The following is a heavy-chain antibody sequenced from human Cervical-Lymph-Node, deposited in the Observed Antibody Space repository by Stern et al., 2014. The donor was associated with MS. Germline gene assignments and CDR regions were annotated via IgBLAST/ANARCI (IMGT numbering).Heavy chain of an antibody. V-gene: IGHV3-21*01. J-gene: IGHJ4*02. CDR3: ATKKSIFGASFDY. CDR1: RLPFTTYS. D-gene: IGHD3-3*01. CDR2: ISSNSDYK. Sequence: EVQLVESGGGLVKPGGSLRLSCGASRLPFTTYSMSWVRQAPGKGLESVSSISSNSDYKDYADSVKGRFTISRDNAKNSLYLQMNRLRAEDTAVYYCATKKSIFGASFDYWGQGVLVTVSS.